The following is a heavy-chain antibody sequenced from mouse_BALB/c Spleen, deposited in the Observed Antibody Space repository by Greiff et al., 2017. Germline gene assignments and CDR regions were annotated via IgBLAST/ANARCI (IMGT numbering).Heavy chain of an antibody. J-gene: IGHJ4*01. D-gene: IGHD2-1*01. CDR2: INPNNGGT. CDR1: GYTFTEYT. CDR3: ARSLYGNYVPYAMDY. Sequence: EVHLVESGPELVKPGASVKISCKTSGYTFTEYTMHWVKQSHGKSLEWIGGINPNNGGTSYNQKFKGKATLTVDKSSSTAYMELRSLTSEDSAVYYCARSLYGNYVPYAMDYWGQGTSVTVSS. V-gene: IGHV1-18*01.